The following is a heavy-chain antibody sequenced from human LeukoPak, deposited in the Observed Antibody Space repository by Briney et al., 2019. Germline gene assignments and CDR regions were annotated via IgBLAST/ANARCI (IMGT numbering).Heavy chain of an antibody. Sequence: SEKVPCKASGYTFSGYYMHLVRQDPGPGLEWMGWIEPKSGGTNYAQNFQGRVTMTRDTSNSTAYMELSRLRSDDTAVYYCAREMGGYDPFDYWGQGTLVTVSS. CDR1: GYTFSGYY. CDR2: IEPKSGGT. J-gene: IGHJ4*02. CDR3: AREMGGYDPFDY. V-gene: IGHV1-2*02. D-gene: IGHD5-12*01.